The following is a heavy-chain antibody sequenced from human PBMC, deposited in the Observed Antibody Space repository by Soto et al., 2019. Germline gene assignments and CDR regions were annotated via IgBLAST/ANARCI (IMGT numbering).Heavy chain of an antibody. J-gene: IGHJ3*02. D-gene: IGHD2-8*01. CDR2: ISAYNGNT. V-gene: IGHV1-18*01. CDR1: GYTFTSYG. Sequence: ASVKVSCKASGYTFTSYGISWVRQAPGQGLEWMGWISAYNGNTNYAQKLQGRVTMTTDTSTSTAYMELRSLRSDDTAVYYCARGYCTNGVCSPYAFDIWGQGTMDTVSS. CDR3: ARGYCTNGVCSPYAFDI.